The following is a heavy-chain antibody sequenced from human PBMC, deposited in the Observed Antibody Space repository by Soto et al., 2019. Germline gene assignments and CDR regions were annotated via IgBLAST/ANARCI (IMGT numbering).Heavy chain of an antibody. J-gene: IGHJ6*02. CDR3: ARDVWDYYYGMDV. CDR2: INPNSGGT. CDR1: GYTFTVYY. D-gene: IGHD1-26*01. Sequence: SVMGSCKSSGYTFTVYYMHWVRQAPGQVLEWMGWINPNSGGTNYAQKFQGRVTMTRDTSISTAYMELSRLRSDDTAVYYCARDVWDYYYGMDVWGQGNTVTVSS. V-gene: IGHV1-2*02.